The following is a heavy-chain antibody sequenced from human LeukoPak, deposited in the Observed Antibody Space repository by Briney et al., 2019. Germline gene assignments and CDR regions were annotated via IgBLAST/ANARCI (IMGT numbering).Heavy chain of an antibody. J-gene: IGHJ5*02. CDR2: IIPIFGTA. Sequence: ASVTVSCKASGGTFSSYAVSWVRQAPGQGLEWMGGIIPIFGTANYAQKFQGRVTITANESASTAYMELSSLRSEDTAVYYCARDRYCSSTSCAYWFDPWGQGTLVTVSS. D-gene: IGHD2-2*01. CDR1: GGTFSSYA. CDR3: ARDRYCSSTSCAYWFDP. V-gene: IGHV1-69*01.